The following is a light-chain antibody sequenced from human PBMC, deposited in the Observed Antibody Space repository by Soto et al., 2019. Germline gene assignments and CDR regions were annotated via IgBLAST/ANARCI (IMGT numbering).Light chain of an antibody. V-gene: IGKV1-33*01. CDR3: QHYANLPYT. CDR1: QDISKF. J-gene: IGKJ2*01. CDR2: AAS. Sequence: DIQMTQSPSSLSASVGDRVTITCQASQDISKFLNWYQQKPGKVPKLLVYAASNLETGVPSRFSGSGSGTDFTFTISSLQPEDIATYYCQHYANLPYTFGQGTKLEIK.